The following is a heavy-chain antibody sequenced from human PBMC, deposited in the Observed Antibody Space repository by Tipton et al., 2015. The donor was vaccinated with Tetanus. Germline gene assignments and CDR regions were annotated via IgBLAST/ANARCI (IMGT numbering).Heavy chain of an antibody. CDR3: ARLREVVSRSGWAFDY. CDR1: GDSMSSSSYY. Sequence: TLSLTCTVSGDSMSSSSYYWDWIRQPPGKGLEWIGSISSSGRTYYNPSLKSRVNMSVDTPKKHFSLSLGSVSAADTAVYYCARLREVVSRSGWAFDYWGQGILVTASS. V-gene: IGHV4-39*02. J-gene: IGHJ4*02. CDR2: ISSSGRT. D-gene: IGHD5/OR15-5a*01.